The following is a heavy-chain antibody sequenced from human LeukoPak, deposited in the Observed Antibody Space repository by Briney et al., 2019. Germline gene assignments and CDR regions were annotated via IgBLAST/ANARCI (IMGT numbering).Heavy chain of an antibody. J-gene: IGHJ4*02. D-gene: IGHD2-15*01. CDR2: ISDRHVT. V-gene: IGHV3-48*01. CDR1: GFIFNKYT. CDR3: ATSALAV. Sequence: PGGSLRLSCAASGFIFNKYTMNWVRQAPGKGLEWLSYISDRHVTYYADSVKGRFTISRDNAKNSLSLRMNNLRAADTAVYFCATSALAVWGQGTVVTVSS.